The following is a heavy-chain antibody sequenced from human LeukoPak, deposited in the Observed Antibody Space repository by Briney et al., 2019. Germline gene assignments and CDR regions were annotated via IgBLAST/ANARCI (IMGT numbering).Heavy chain of an antibody. J-gene: IGHJ3*02. CDR1: GLTFTNAWMT. Sequence: GGSLRLSCAASGLTFTNAWMTWMSWVRQAPGKGLEWVSAISGSGGSTYYADSVKGRFTISRDNSKNTLYLQMNSLRAEDTAVYYCAKDMGDSSGYWIVGDAFDIWGQGTMVTVSS. D-gene: IGHD3-22*01. CDR2: ISGSGGST. CDR3: AKDMGDSSGYWIVGDAFDI. V-gene: IGHV3-23*01.